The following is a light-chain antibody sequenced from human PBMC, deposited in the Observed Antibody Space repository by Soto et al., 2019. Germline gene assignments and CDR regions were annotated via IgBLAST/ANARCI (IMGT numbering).Light chain of an antibody. V-gene: IGKV1-39*01. CDR2: AAS. CDR1: QSISSY. CDR3: QQSYSTPPGYT. Sequence: DIQMTQSPSSLSASVGARVTITCRASQSISSYLNWYQQKPGKAPKLLIYAASSLQSGVPSRFSGSGSGTDFTLTISSLQPEDFATYDCQQSYSTPPGYTFGQGTKLEIK. J-gene: IGKJ2*01.